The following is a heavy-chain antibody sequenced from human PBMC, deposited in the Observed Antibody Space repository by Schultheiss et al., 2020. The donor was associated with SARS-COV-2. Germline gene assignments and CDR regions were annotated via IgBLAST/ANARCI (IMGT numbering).Heavy chain of an antibody. Sequence: SETLSLTCAVYGGSFSGYYWSWIRQPPGKGLEWSGEINHSGSTNYNPSLKSRVTISVDTSKNQFSLKLSSVTAADTAVYYCARVVDTAMVTTRPYYYYMDVWGKGTTVTVSS. V-gene: IGHV4-34*01. J-gene: IGHJ6*03. D-gene: IGHD5-18*01. CDR2: INHSGST. CDR1: GGSFSGYY. CDR3: ARVVDTAMVTTRPYYYYMDV.